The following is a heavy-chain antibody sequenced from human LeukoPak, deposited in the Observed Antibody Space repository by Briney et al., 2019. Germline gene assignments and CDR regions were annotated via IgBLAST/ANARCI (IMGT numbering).Heavy chain of an antibody. V-gene: IGHV4-34*01. J-gene: IGHJ3*02. CDR3: ARDRDVLEAFDI. Sequence: SETLSLTCAVYGGSFSGYYWSWIRQPPGKGLEWIGEINHSGSTNYNPSLKSRVTISVDTSKNQFSLKLSSVTAADTAVYYCARDRDVLEAFDIWGQGTMVTVSS. D-gene: IGHD4/OR15-4a*01. CDR1: GGSFSGYY. CDR2: INHSGST.